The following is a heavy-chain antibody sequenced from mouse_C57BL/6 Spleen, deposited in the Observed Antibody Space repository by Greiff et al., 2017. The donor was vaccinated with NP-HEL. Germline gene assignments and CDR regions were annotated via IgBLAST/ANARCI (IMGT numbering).Heavy chain of an antibody. Sequence: VQLQQPGAELVMPGASVKLSCKASGYTFTSYWMHWVKQRPGQGLEWIGEIDPSDSYTNYNQKFKGKSTLTVDKSSSTAYMQLSSLTSEDSAVYYCAREEDYYGSSYGFAYWGQGTLVTVSA. CDR1: GYTFTSYW. V-gene: IGHV1-69*01. CDR2: IDPSDSYT. CDR3: AREEDYYGSSYGFAY. D-gene: IGHD1-1*01. J-gene: IGHJ3*01.